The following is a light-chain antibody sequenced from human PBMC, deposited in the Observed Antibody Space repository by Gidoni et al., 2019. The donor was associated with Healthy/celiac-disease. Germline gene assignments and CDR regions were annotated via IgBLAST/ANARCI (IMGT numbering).Light chain of an antibody. CDR1: QRRSSW. CDR3: QQYNSYSGT. J-gene: IGKJ3*01. CDR2: DAS. V-gene: IGKV1-5*01. Sequence: DIQMTQSPSTLSASVGDRVTITCRASQRRSSWLAWYQQKPGKAPKLLIYDASSLESGVPSRFSGSGSGTEFNLTISSLQPDDFATYYCQQYNSYSGTFGPGTKVDIK.